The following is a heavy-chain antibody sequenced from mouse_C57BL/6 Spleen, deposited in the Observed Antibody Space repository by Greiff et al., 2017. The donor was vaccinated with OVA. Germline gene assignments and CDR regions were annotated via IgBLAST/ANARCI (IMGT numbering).Heavy chain of an antibody. J-gene: IGHJ2*01. D-gene: IGHD1-1*01. Sequence: EVQLVESGAGLVKPGGSLKLSCAASGFTFSSYAMSWVRQTPEKRLEWVAYISSGGDYIYYADTVKGRFTISRDNARNTLYLQMSSLKSEDTAMYYCTRAFLITTACDYWGQGTTLTVSS. CDR2: ISSGGDYI. V-gene: IGHV5-9-1*02. CDR3: TRAFLITTACDY. CDR1: GFTFSSYA.